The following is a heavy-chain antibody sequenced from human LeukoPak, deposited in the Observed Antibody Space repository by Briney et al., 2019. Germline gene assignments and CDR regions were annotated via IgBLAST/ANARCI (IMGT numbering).Heavy chain of an antibody. Sequence: GASVKVSCKASGYTFSSYAITWVRQAPGQGLEWLGWISAYNGDTNYVQRLQGRVTMTTDTSTSTAYMELRSLRSDDTAVYYCARGPHERTGYPDDWGQGTLVTVSS. CDR3: ARGPHERTGYPDD. J-gene: IGHJ4*02. V-gene: IGHV1-18*01. CDR2: ISAYNGDT. CDR1: GYTFSSYA. D-gene: IGHD3-9*01.